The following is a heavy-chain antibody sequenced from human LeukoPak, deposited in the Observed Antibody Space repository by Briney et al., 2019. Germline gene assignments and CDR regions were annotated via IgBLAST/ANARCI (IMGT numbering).Heavy chain of an antibody. CDR1: GYTFTSYD. V-gene: IGHV1-8*01. J-gene: IGHJ6*02. D-gene: IGHD2-2*01. Sequence: ASVKVSCKASGYTFTSYDIDWVRQATGQGLEWMGWMNPNSGNTGYAQKFQGRVTMTRNTSISTAYVELSSLRSEDTAVYYCARWGYDYYYYYGMDVWGQGTTVTVSS. CDR3: ARWGYDYYYYYGMDV. CDR2: MNPNSGNT.